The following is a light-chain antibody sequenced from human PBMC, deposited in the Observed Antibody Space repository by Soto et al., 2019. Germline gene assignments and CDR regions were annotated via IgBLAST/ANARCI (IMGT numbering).Light chain of an antibody. CDR1: SSNIGSNY. J-gene: IGLJ2*01. CDR3: TAWDDTLRGPL. Sequence: QSVLTRPPSASGTPGQRVTISCSGSSSNIGSNYVYWYQQLPGTAPKLLIYRNNQRPSGVPDRFSGSKSGPSASLAISGVRSEDEADYYCTAWDDTLRGPLFGGGTKLTVL. CDR2: RNN. V-gene: IGLV1-47*01.